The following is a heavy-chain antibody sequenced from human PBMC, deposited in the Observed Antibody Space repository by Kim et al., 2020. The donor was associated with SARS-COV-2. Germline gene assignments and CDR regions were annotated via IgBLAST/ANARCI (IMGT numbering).Heavy chain of an antibody. J-gene: IGHJ3*02. CDR3: ARENSGWDAFDI. V-gene: IGHV1-18*01. Sequence: KHAQKLQGRVTRTTDTSTSTAYMELRSLRSDDTAVYYCARENSGWDAFDIWGQGTMVTVSS. D-gene: IGHD3-22*01.